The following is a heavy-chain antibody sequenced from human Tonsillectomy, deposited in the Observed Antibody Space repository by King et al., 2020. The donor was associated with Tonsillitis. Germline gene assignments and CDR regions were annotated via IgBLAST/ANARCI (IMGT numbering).Heavy chain of an antibody. CDR3: AGSKYSYGFGGFDY. Sequence: VQLQQWGAGLLKPSETLSLTCAVYGGSFSGYYWSWIRQPPGKGLEWIGEINHSGSTNYNPSLKSRVTISVDTSKNQFSLKLSSVTAADTAVYYCAGSKYSYGFGGFDYWGQGTLVTVSS. D-gene: IGHD5-18*01. CDR1: GGSFSGYY. V-gene: IGHV4-34*01. J-gene: IGHJ4*02. CDR2: INHSGST.